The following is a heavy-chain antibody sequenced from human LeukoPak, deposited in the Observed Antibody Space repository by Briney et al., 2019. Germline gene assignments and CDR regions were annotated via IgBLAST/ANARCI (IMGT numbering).Heavy chain of an antibody. CDR2: ISAYNGYT. V-gene: IGHV1-18*01. CDR3: ARDALIRGVMLLGNDY. Sequence: ASVKVSCKASGYTFTIYGISWVRQAPGQGLEWVGWISAYNGYTNYAQRLQGRVTMTTDTSTSTAYMELRSLRSDDTALYYCARDALIRGVMLLGNDYWGQGTLVTVSS. J-gene: IGHJ4*02. D-gene: IGHD3-10*01. CDR1: GYTFTIYG.